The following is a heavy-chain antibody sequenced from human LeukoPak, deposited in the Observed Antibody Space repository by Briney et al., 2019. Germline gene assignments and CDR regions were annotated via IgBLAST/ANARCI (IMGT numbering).Heavy chain of an antibody. Sequence: GGSLRLSCAASGFNFSTFWMHCLRQVPGKGLVWVSRINSDGNIITYADSVKGRFTISRDNARNMVYLQMNSLRAEDTAVYYCVAGMGNYWGQGTLVPV. CDR1: GFNFSTFW. CDR2: INSDGNII. CDR3: VAGMGNY. V-gene: IGHV3-74*01. D-gene: IGHD6-13*01. J-gene: IGHJ4*02.